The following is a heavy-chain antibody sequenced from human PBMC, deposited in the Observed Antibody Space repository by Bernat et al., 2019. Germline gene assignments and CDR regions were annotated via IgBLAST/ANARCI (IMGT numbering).Heavy chain of an antibody. CDR2: ISGSGGST. D-gene: IGHD4-23*01. J-gene: IGHJ4*02. CDR3: AKDSTVVTPITGYFDY. Sequence: EVQLLESGGGLVQPGGSLRLSCAASGFTFSSYAMSWVRQAPGKGLEWVSAISGSGGSTYYADSVKGRFPISRDNSKNTLYLQMNSLRAEDTAVYYCAKDSTVVTPITGYFDYWGQGTLVTVSS. V-gene: IGHV3-23*01. CDR1: GFTFSSYA.